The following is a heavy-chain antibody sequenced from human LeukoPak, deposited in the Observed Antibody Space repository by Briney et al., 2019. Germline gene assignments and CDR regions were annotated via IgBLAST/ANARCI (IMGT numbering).Heavy chain of an antibody. D-gene: IGHD2-8*01. J-gene: IGHJ5*02. V-gene: IGHV4-30-4*01. Sequence: SQTLSLTCTVSGGSISSGDYYWSWIRQPPGKGLEWIGYIYYSGSTYYNPSLKSRVTISVDTSKNQFSLKLSSVTAADTAVYYCARGRYCTNGVCYRWFDPWGQGTLVTVSS. CDR1: GGSISSGDYY. CDR3: ARGRYCTNGVCYRWFDP. CDR2: IYYSGST.